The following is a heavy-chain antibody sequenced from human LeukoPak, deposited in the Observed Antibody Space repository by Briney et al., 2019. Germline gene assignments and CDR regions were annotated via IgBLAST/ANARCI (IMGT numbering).Heavy chain of an antibody. CDR1: GVAFSNAW. D-gene: IGHD1-1*01. CDR2: LKSKIDGGTT. CDR3: TTVQRGGGSFDY. J-gene: IGHJ4*02. V-gene: IGHV3-15*01. Sequence: GGSLRLSCAASGVAFSNAWMIWVRQAQGGGREWVGRLKSKIDGGTTDYAAPVKGRFTISRDDSKNTLYLQMNSLKTEDTAVYYCTTVQRGGGSFDYWGQGTLVTVSS.